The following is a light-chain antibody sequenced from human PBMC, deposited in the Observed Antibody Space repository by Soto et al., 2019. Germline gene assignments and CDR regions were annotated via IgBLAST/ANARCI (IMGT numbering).Light chain of an antibody. CDR2: GAS. J-gene: IGKJ1*01. V-gene: IGKV3-20*01. Sequence: EIVLTQSPGTLSLSPGERATLSCRASQSVSSSYLAWYQQKPGQAPRLLIYGASSRATGIPDRFSGSGSGTHFTLTISRLESEDFAVYYCQQYGSSPWTFGQGTKVEIK. CDR1: QSVSSSY. CDR3: QQYGSSPWT.